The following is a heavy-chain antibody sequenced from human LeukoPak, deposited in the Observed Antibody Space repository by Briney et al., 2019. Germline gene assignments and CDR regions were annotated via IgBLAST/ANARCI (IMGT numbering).Heavy chain of an antibody. CDR3: ARRRYYDSTEYNPTFYFDY. D-gene: IGHD2/OR15-2a*01. V-gene: IGHV4-59*01. CDR1: GDSIIGNY. CDR2: IYNTVDT. Sequence: PSETLSLTCTVSGDSIIGNYWSWIRQPPGKTLEWIGYIYNTVDTTYNPSLESRLTMSLDMSNKQFSLRLTSVTAADTAVYYCARRRYYDSTEYNPTFYFDYWGQGILVTVSS. J-gene: IGHJ4*02.